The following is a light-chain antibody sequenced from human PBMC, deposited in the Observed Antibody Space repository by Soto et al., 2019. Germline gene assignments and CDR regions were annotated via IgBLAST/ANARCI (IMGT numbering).Light chain of an antibody. V-gene: IGKV3-20*01. CDR2: VAS. CDR3: QQYGSSPPTT. Sequence: EIVLTQSPGTLSLSPGERATLSCRASQSVGSSYLAWYQQKPGQAPRLLIYVASSSATGIPDRFSGSGSGTDFTLTISRLEPDEFAVYYCQQYGSSPPTTFGQGTRLEIK. J-gene: IGKJ5*01. CDR1: QSVGSSY.